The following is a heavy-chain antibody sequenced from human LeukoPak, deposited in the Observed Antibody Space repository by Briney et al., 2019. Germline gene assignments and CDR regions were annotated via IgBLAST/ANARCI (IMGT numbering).Heavy chain of an antibody. Sequence: GGSLRLSCAGSGFSFSRYWMARVRQAPGKGLEWVASINQDVSRIHYVDSVKGRFTISRDNAKNSLFLQMNSLRVEDTAVYYCARLKDDVTKFDYWGQGTLVTVSS. CDR2: INQDVSRI. V-gene: IGHV3-7*01. CDR3: ARLKDDVTKFDY. CDR1: GFSFSRYW. D-gene: IGHD2-8*01. J-gene: IGHJ4*02.